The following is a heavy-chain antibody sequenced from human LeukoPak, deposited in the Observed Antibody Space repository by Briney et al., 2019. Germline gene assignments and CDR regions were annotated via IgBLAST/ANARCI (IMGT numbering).Heavy chain of an antibody. CDR1: GFTFSSYA. CDR3: ATAESNYDILTGYSRY. V-gene: IGHV3-30*04. D-gene: IGHD3-9*01. CDR2: ISYDGSNK. J-gene: IGHJ4*02. Sequence: GGSLRLCCAASGFTFSSYAMHWVRQAPGKGLEWVAVISYDGSNKYYADSVKGRFTISRDNSKNTLYLQMNSLRAEDTAVYYCATAESNYDILTGYSRYWGQGTLVTVSS.